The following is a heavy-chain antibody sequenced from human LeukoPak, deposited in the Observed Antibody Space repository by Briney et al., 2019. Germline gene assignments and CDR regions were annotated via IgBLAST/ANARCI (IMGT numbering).Heavy chain of an antibody. CDR1: AFTFSSYS. CDR3: AKGLLSGDY. CDR2: ISSSGSYI. V-gene: IGHV3-21*01. Sequence: GGSLRLSCVASAFTFSSYSMNWVRQAPGKGLEWVSSISSSGSYIYYADSVKGRFTISRDNAKKSLYLQMNSLRAEDTAVYYCAKGLLSGDYWGQGTLVTVSS. J-gene: IGHJ4*02. D-gene: IGHD3-10*01.